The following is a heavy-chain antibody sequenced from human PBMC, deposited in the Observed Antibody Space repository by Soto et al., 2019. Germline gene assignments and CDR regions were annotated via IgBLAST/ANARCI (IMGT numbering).Heavy chain of an antibody. CDR3: ARAVVPAAIYFDY. Sequence: SETLSLTCTVSGGSISSYYWSWIRQPPGKGLEWIGYIYYSGSTNYNPSLKSRVTISVDTSKNQFSLKLSSVTAADTAVYYCARAVVPAAIYFDYWGQGTLVTVS. CDR2: IYYSGST. CDR1: GGSISSYY. J-gene: IGHJ4*02. D-gene: IGHD2-2*01. V-gene: IGHV4-59*01.